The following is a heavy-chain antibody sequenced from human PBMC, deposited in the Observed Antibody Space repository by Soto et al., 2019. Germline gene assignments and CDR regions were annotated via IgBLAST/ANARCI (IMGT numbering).Heavy chain of an antibody. Sequence: GASVKVSCKAPGYTFTSYGISWVRQAPGQGLEWMGWISAYNGNTNYAQKLQGRVTMTTDTSTSTAYMELRSLRSDDTAVYYCARDRVVVVPAADEYSSSAGGYYYYGMDVWGQGTTVTVSS. V-gene: IGHV1-18*01. D-gene: IGHD2-2*01. CDR2: ISAYNGNT. CDR3: ARDRVVVVPAADEYSSSAGGYYYYGMDV. J-gene: IGHJ6*02. CDR1: GYTFTSYG.